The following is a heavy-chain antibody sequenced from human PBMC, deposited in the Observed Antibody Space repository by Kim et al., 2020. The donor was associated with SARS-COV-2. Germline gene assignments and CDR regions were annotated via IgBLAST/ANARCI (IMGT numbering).Heavy chain of an antibody. V-gene: IGHV3-33*08. CDR3: ARDGTAYCGADCYGDY. D-gene: IGHD2-21*02. J-gene: IGHJ4*02. CDR1: GFTFSNYG. Sequence: GGSLRLSCAASGFTFSNYGMNWVRQAPGKGLEWVAGIWYDGSNRNYAESVKGRFTISRDNSKNTLYLEMNSLRAEDTAVYYCARDGTAYCGADCYGDYWGQGTLVTVSS. CDR2: IWYDGSNR.